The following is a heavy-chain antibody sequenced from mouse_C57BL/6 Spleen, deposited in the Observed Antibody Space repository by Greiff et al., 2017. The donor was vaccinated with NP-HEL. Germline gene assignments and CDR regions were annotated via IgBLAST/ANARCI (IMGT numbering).Heavy chain of an antibody. V-gene: IGHV5-6*01. CDR3: ARPPLYDYDGDFAY. J-gene: IGHJ3*01. D-gene: IGHD2-4*01. CDR2: ISSGGSYT. Sequence: EVQGVESGGDLVKPGGSLKLSCAASGFTFSSYGMSWVRQTPDKRLEWVATISSGGSYTYYPDSVKGRFTISRDNAKNTLYLQMSSLKSEDTAMYYCARPPLYDYDGDFAYWGQGTLVTVSA. CDR1: GFTFSSYG.